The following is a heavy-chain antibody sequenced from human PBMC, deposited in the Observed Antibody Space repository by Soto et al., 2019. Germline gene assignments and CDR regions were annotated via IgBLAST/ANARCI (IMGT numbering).Heavy chain of an antibody. CDR1: GGSISSYY. CDR3: ATMVQGY. D-gene: IGHD3-10*01. CDR2: IYYSGST. V-gene: IGHV4-59*01. J-gene: IGHJ4*02. Sequence: QVQLQESGPGLVKPSETLSLTCTVSGGSISSYYWSWIRQPPGKGLEWIGYIYYSGSTNYNPSLKSRVTISVDTSKNQFSLKLSSATAADTAVYYCATMVQGYWGQGTLVTVSS.